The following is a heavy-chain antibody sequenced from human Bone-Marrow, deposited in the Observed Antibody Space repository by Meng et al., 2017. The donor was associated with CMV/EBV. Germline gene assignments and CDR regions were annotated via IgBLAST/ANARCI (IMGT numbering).Heavy chain of an antibody. J-gene: IGHJ6*02. CDR2: IYYSGST. CDR1: GGSVSSGSYY. D-gene: IGHD4-11*01. Sequence: SETLSLTCTVSGGSVSSGSYYWSWIRQPPGQGLEWIGYIYYSGSTNYNPSLKSLVTISVDTSKNQFSLKLSSVTAADTAVYYCARDDYKTSPSMDVWGQGTTVTVSS. V-gene: IGHV4-61*01. CDR3: ARDDYKTSPSMDV.